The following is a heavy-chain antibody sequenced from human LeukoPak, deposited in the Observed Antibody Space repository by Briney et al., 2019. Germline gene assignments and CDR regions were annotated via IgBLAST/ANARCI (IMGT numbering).Heavy chain of an antibody. CDR1: GFTFSDYY. V-gene: IGHV3-11*01. CDR2: ISSSGSTI. J-gene: IGHJ4*02. Sequence: PGGSLRLSCAASGFTFSDYYMSWIRQAPGKGLEWVSYISSSGSTIYYADSVKGRFTISRDNAKDSLYLQMNSLRAEDTAVYYCARDSHDFWSGYYGYWGQGTLVTVSS. D-gene: IGHD3-3*01. CDR3: ARDSHDFWSGYYGY.